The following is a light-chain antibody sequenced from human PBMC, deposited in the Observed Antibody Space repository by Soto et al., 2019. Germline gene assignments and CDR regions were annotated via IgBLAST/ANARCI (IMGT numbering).Light chain of an antibody. V-gene: IGKV3-20*01. CDR1: QSGSGSY. CDR2: GAS. CDR3: KQYGNSPLT. J-gene: IGKJ4*01. Sequence: EIVLTQSPGTLSLSPGDRATLSCRASQSGSGSYLAWYQQKPGQAPRLLISGASRRATGVPDRLSGSGYGTDFTLTISSLEPDDFEVYYCKQYGNSPLTFGGGTNVEIK.